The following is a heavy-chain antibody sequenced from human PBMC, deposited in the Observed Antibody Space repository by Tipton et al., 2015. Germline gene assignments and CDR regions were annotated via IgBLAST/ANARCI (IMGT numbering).Heavy chain of an antibody. CDR3: ARETLGVDY. J-gene: IGHJ4*02. CDR1: SRTMIGYY. Sequence: TLSLTCNVSSRTMIGYYWSWIRQPPGKGLEWIGYIYSSGRTNYNPSLKSRVTISLDTSKNQFSLNLSSVTAADTAVYYCARETLGVDYWGQGTLVTVSS. CDR2: IYSSGRT. V-gene: IGHV4-59*01. D-gene: IGHD3-16*01.